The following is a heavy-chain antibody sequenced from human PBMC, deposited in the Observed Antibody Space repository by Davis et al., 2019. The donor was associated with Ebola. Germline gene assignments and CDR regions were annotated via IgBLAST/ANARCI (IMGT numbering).Heavy chain of an antibody. CDR3: ARDRLGYDILTGYYNDGYDY. V-gene: IGHV3-48*02. J-gene: IGHJ4*02. Sequence: PGGSLRLSCAASGFTFSSYSMNWVRQAPGKGLEWVSYISSSSSTIYYADSVKGRFTISRDNAKNSLYLQMNSLRDEDTAVYYCARDRLGYDILTGYYNDGYDYWGQGTLVTVSS. CDR2: ISSSSSTI. D-gene: IGHD3-9*01. CDR1: GFTFSSYS.